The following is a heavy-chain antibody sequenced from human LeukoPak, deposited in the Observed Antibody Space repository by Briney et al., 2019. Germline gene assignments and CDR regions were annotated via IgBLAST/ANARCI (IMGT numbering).Heavy chain of an antibody. J-gene: IGHJ3*02. Sequence: SSETLSLTCTVSGDSIRTSGYYWTLIRQHPGKYLEWIGYIYYSGRTYYSPSLKSRVTISVHTSENQFSLELSSVTAADTAVYYCARGSAAGWHAFDIWGQGTMVTVSS. CDR2: IYYSGRT. CDR3: ARGSAAGWHAFDI. V-gene: IGHV4-31*03. D-gene: IGHD5-24*01. CDR1: GDSIRTSGYY.